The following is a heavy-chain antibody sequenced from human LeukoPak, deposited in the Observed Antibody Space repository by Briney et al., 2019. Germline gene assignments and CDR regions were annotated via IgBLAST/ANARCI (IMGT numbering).Heavy chain of an antibody. V-gene: IGHV3-15*01. Sequence: PGGSLRLSCAASGFTFSNAWMSWVRQAPGKGLEWVGRIKSKTDGGTTDYAAPVKGRFTISRDDSKNTLYLQMNSLRAEDTAVYYCARGGIQLWFLGGPFDYWGQGTLVTVSS. CDR3: ARGGIQLWFLGGPFDY. CDR1: GFTFSNAW. CDR2: IKSKTDGGTT. J-gene: IGHJ4*02. D-gene: IGHD5-18*01.